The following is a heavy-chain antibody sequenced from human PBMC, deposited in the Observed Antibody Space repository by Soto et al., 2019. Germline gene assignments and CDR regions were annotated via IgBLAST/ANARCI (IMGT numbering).Heavy chain of an antibody. CDR2: IIPMYGPA. D-gene: IGHD3-10*01. J-gene: IGHJ5*02. CDR3: ARVTSMVRGVIDNWFDP. CDR1: GGTFSSYA. V-gene: IGHV1-69*01. Sequence: QVPLVQSGAEVKKPGSSVTVSCTASGGTFSSYAIHWVRQAPGQGLEWMGGIIPMYGPAKYAQRFQGRVTITADESTTTVYMELTSLTSQDTAVYYCARVTSMVRGVIDNWFDPWGHGNLVTVSS.